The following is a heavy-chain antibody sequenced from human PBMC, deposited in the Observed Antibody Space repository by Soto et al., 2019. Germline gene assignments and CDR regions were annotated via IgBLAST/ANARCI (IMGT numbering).Heavy chain of an antibody. D-gene: IGHD3-3*01. CDR3: ARCPTSYDFWSGYSYYGMDV. CDR2: IIPIFGTA. Sequence: ASVKVSCKASGGTFSSYAISWVRQAPGQGLEWMGGIIPIFGTANYAQKFQGRVTITADESTSTAYMELSSLRSEDTAVYYCARCPTSYDFWSGYSYYGMDVWGKGRTVT. V-gene: IGHV1-69*13. J-gene: IGHJ6*01. CDR1: GGTFSSYA.